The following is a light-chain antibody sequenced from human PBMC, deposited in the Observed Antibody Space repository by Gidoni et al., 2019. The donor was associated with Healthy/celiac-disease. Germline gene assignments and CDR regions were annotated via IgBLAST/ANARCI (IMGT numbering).Light chain of an antibody. Sequence: QSALTQPASVSGSPGQSITISCTGSSSDIGDYDFVSWYQQHPGEAPQLVIYDVTNRPSRIPDRFSGFKSGNTASLTISGLQAEDEADYYCSSYSITAPVVFGGGTRLTVL. CDR3: SSYSITAPVV. V-gene: IGLV2-14*03. J-gene: IGLJ3*02. CDR2: DVT. CDR1: SSDIGDYDF.